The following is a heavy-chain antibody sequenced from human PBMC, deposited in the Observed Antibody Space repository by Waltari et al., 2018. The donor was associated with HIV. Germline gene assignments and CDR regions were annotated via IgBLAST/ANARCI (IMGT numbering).Heavy chain of an antibody. CDR3: AREWSLDTAMVHWYFDL. V-gene: IGHV3-72*01. J-gene: IGHJ2*01. CDR2: TRNKANSYIT. D-gene: IGHD5-18*01. Sequence: EVQLVESGGGLVNPGGSLGLPCAASDLTFIAPYRERVRQAPGKGLEWVGRTRNKANSYITQYAASVKGRFTISRDDSKNSLYLQMNRLKTEDTAVYYCAREWSLDTAMVHWYFDLWGRGTLVTVSS. CDR1: DLTFIAPY.